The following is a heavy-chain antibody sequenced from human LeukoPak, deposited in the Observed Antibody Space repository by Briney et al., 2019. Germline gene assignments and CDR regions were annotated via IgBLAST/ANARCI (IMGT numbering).Heavy chain of an antibody. CDR2: MNPNSGNT. D-gene: IGHD2-2*01. Sequence: GASVKVSCKASGYTFTSYDINWVRQATGQGLEWMGWMNPNSGNTGYAQKFQGRVTITRNTSISAAYMELSSLRSEDTAVYYCARGVPGYCSSTSCLRRAFDIWGQGTMVTVSS. V-gene: IGHV1-8*03. CDR1: GYTFTSYD. CDR3: ARGVPGYCSSTSCLRRAFDI. J-gene: IGHJ3*02.